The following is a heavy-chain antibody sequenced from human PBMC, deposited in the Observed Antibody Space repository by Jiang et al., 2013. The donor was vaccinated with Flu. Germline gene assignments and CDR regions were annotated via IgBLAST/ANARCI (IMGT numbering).Heavy chain of an antibody. J-gene: IGHJ4*02. Sequence: SRGLEWLGRTYYRSKWXNDYAVSVKSRITINPDTSENQFSLQLNSVTPEDTAVYYCARGSSTWDYWGQGTLVTVSS. D-gene: IGHD6-13*01. CDR3: ARGSSTWDY. CDR2: TYYRSKWXN. V-gene: IGHV6-1*01.